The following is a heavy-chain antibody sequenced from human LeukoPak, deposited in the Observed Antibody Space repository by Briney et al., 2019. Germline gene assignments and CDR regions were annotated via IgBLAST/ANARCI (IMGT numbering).Heavy chain of an antibody. J-gene: IGHJ4*02. V-gene: IGHV4-59*08. CDR2: IYYSGST. CDR1: GGSISSYY. CDR3: ARMCNNGHCYPVGTDH. Sequence: PSETLSLTCTVSGGSISSYYWSWIRQPPGKGLEWIGYIYYSGSTNYNPSLKSRATMFVDTSKNQFSLRLTSVTAADTAVYFCARMCNNGHCYPVGTDHWGQGILVTASS. D-gene: IGHD2-8*01.